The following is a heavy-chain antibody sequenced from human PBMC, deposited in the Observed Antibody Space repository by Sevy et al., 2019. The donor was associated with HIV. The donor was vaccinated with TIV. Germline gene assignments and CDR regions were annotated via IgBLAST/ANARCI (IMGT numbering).Heavy chain of an antibody. V-gene: IGHV1-2*02. CDR1: GYIFSDYY. D-gene: IGHD4-17*01. CDR3: ARLTTQPTSDLYGLDV. J-gene: IGHJ6*02. Sequence: ASVKVSCKASGYIFSDYYIHWVRQAPGQGLEWMAWINSDSGVTNYAQRFQGEVTVTRETSLRTAYLELTNLKSNDTAIYYCARLTTQPTSDLYGLDVWGQGTTVTVSS. CDR2: INSDSGVT.